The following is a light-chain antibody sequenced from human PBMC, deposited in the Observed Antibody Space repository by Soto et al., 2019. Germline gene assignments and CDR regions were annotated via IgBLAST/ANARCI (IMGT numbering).Light chain of an antibody. J-gene: IGKJ1*01. CDR1: QSICSW. CDR3: QQYNFYTWT. CDR2: KAS. V-gene: IGKV1-5*03. Sequence: DVQMTQSPSTLSASVGDRVTITCRASQSICSWLAWYQQKPGKAPKLLIYKASSLESGVPSRFSGSGSGTEFTITISSLQPDDFTTYYCQQYNFYTWTFGRGTKVELK.